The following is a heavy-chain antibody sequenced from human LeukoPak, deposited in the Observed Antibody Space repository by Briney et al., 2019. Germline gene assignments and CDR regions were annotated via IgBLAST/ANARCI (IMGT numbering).Heavy chain of an antibody. V-gene: IGHV4-38-2*02. D-gene: IGHD3-10*01. J-gene: IGHJ6*03. CDR3: ASGSSSYYCMDV. CDR1: GYSISSGYY. CDR2: IYHSGST. Sequence: PSETLSLTCTVSGYSISSGYYWGWIRQPPGKGLEWIGSIYHSGSTYYNPSLKSRVTISVDTSKNQFSLKLSSVTAADTAVYYCASGSSSYYCMDVWGKGTTVIVSS.